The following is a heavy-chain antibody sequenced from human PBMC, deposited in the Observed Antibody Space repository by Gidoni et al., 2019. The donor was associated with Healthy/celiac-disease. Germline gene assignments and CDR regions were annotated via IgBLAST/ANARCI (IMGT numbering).Heavy chain of an antibody. CDR3: ARQFYYYGMDV. J-gene: IGHJ6*02. Sequence: EVQLVASGGGLVQPGGSLSLSCAASGFTFSSYWMGWVRQAPGKGLEWVANIKQDGSEKYYVDSVKGRFTISRDNAKNSRYLQMNSLRAEDTAVYYCARQFYYYGMDVWGQGTTVTVSS. CDR2: IKQDGSEK. CDR1: GFTFSSYW. V-gene: IGHV3-7*03.